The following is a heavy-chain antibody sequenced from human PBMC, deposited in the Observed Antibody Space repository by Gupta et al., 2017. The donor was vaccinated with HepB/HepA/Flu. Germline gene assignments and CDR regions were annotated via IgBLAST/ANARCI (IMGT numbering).Heavy chain of an antibody. CDR1: GGTFGRYG. Sequence: QVPLVQSGAEVKKPGASVTVSCKASGGTFGRYGINWVRQAPGQGLEWMGRIIPTLGSTNYAQRFEGRVTFTADKSTNTAYMELTSLTSEDTALYYCARSVSSGWYFMDVWGQGTTVTVSS. V-gene: IGHV1-69*04. CDR2: IIPTLGST. CDR3: ARSVSSGWYFMDV. D-gene: IGHD6-19*01. J-gene: IGHJ6*02.